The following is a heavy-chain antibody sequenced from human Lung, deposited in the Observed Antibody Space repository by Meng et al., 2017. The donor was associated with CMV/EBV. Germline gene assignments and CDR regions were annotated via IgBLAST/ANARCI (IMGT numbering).Heavy chain of an antibody. CDR3: ARDLRPSGGGMDV. CDR1: GFSVNSNF. V-gene: IGHV3-53*01. J-gene: IGHJ6*02. Sequence: SXAASGFSVNSNFMNWVRQAPGKGLEWVSVIYTGGITYYADSVKGRFTISRDNSKNTVHLQMNNLRPGDTAVYYRARDLRPSGGGMDVWGQGTTVTVSS. CDR2: IYTGGIT. D-gene: IGHD2-8*02.